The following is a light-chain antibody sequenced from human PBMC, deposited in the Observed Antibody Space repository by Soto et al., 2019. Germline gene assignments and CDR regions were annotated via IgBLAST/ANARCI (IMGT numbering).Light chain of an antibody. CDR1: QSISSY. CDR3: QQSYSTPWT. V-gene: IGKV1-39*01. J-gene: IGKJ1*01. CDR2: AAS. Sequence: DIQMTQSPSSLSASVGDRVTITSRASQSISSYLHWYQQKPGKAPQLLIYAASSLQSGVPSKFSGSGSGTDFTLTISSLQPGDFATYYCQQSYSTPWTFGQGTKVEI.